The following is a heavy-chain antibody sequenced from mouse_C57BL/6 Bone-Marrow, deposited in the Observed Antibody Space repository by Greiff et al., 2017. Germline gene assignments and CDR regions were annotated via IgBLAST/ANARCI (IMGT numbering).Heavy chain of an antibody. CDR2: IYPRSGNT. V-gene: IGHV1-81*01. J-gene: IGHJ2*01. CDR3: ARRRR. Sequence: VQLQQSGAELARPGASVKLSCTASGYTFTSYGISWVKQRTGQSLEWIGEIYPRSGNTYYNEKFKGQATLTADKSSSTAYMEIRSLTSEDSAVYFCARRRRWCQGTTLTVSS. CDR1: GYTFTSYG.